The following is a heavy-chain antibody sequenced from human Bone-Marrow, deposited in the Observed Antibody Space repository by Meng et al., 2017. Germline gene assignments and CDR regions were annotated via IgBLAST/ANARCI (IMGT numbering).Heavy chain of an antibody. Sequence: GESLKISCAASGFTFSNYWMTWVRQAPGKGLEWVANIKKDGSEKYYVDSVKGRFTISRDNAKNSLYLQMNSLRAEDTAVYYCATWSGYFMRGPDYWGQGTLVTVSS. CDR3: ATWSGYFMRGPDY. D-gene: IGHD3-3*01. CDR1: GFTFSNYW. CDR2: IKKDGSEK. V-gene: IGHV3-7*01. J-gene: IGHJ4*02.